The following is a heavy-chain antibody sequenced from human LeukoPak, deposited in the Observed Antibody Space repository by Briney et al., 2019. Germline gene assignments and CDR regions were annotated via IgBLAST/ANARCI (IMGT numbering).Heavy chain of an antibody. CDR3: ACTAGY. CDR2: INHSGST. D-gene: IGHD2-8*01. Sequence: SETLSLTCAVYGGSFSGYYWNWIRQPPGKGLEWIGEINHSGSTNYNPSLKSRVTISVDTPKNQFSLKLSSVTAADTAVYYCACTAGYWGQGTLVTVSS. CDR1: GGSFSGYY. J-gene: IGHJ4*02. V-gene: IGHV4-34*01.